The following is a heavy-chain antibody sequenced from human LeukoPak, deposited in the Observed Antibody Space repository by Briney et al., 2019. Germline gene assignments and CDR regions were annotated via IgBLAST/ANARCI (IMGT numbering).Heavy chain of an antibody. V-gene: IGHV3-23*01. CDR1: GFSFSSYA. J-gene: IGHJ4*02. Sequence: GGSLRLSCAASGFSFSSYAMSWVRQAPGMRLEWVSSISGSGEITYYADSLEGRFTISRDNSKNTLYLQMNSLRAEDTAVYYCARTANFAAGYYIDYWGQGTLVTVSS. CDR3: ARTANFAAGYYIDY. CDR2: ISGSGEIT. D-gene: IGHD6-13*01.